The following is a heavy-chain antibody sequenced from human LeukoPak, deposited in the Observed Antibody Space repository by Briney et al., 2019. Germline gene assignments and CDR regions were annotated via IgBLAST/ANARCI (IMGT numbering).Heavy chain of an antibody. CDR1: GITFSSYG. V-gene: IGHV3-23*01. J-gene: IGHJ6*03. CDR3: ARAYSGRYGLGYYYMDV. D-gene: IGHD1-26*01. CDR2: ISSTGGTT. Sequence: GGSLRLSCAASGITFSSYGMSWVRQAPGKGLEWVSSISSTGGTTYYADSVKGRFTISRDNSKNSLYLQMNSLRAEDTAVYYCARAYSGRYGLGYYYMDVWGKGTTVTISS.